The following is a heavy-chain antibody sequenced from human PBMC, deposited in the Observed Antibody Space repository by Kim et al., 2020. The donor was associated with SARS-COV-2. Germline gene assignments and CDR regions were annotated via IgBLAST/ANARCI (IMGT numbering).Heavy chain of an antibody. CDR1: GYIFIGYY. Sequence: ASVKVSCRASGYIFIGYYIYWLRQAPGQGLDWLGWISSKDGATEYAQKFQGRVMMTTDTSVRTVYMELHGLRSDDTAVYYCARADPLGSGFPYYYFDFWGQGALVTVSS. J-gene: IGHJ4*02. CDR3: ARADPLGSGFPYYYFDF. CDR2: ISSKDGAT. D-gene: IGHD6-25*01. V-gene: IGHV1-2*02.